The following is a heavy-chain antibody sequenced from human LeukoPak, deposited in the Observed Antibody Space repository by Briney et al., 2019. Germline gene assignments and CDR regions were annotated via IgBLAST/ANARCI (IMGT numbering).Heavy chain of an antibody. CDR1: GGSFSGYY. D-gene: IGHD4-17*01. Sequence: SETLSLTCAVYGGSFSGYYWSWIRQPPGKGLEWIGEINHSGSANYNPSLKSRVTISVDTSKNQFSLKLSSVTAADTAVYYCARSGDYGDYCWFDPWGQGTLVTVSS. J-gene: IGHJ5*02. V-gene: IGHV4-34*01. CDR2: INHSGSA. CDR3: ARSGDYGDYCWFDP.